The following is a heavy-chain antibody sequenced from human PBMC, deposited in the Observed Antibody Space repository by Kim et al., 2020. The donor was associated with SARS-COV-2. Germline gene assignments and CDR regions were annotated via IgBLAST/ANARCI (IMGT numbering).Heavy chain of an antibody. V-gene: IGHV3-30*18. D-gene: IGHD5-12*01. CDR2: ISYDGSNK. CDR1: GFTFSSYG. J-gene: IGHJ4*02. Sequence: GGSLRLSCAASGFTFSSYGMHWVRQAPGKGLEWVAVISYDGSNKYYADSVKGRFTISRDNSKNTLYLQMNSLRAEDTAVYYCAKLSGGGYDFYDFDYWGQGTLVTVSS. CDR3: AKLSGGGYDFYDFDY.